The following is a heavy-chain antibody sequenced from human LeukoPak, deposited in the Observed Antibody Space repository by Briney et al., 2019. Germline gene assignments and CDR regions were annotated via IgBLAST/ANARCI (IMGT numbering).Heavy chain of an antibody. CDR2: ISNSGGIT. V-gene: IGHV3-23*01. J-gene: IGHJ4*02. CDR1: GFTFSSYA. Sequence: GGSLRLSCTASGFTFSSYAMSWVRQAPGKGLEWVSDISNSGGITYYADSVKGRFTISRDNSKNTVFLQMNSLRAEDTAVYYCAKFFDYWGQGTLVTVSS. CDR3: AKFFDY.